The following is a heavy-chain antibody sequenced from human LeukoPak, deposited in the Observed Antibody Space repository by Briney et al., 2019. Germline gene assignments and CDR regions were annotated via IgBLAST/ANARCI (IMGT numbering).Heavy chain of an antibody. CDR3: AKLWDIVGD. V-gene: IGHV3-23*01. Sequence: GGSLRLSCAASGFTLSSYATSWVRQAPGKGLEWVSAISGGGGSTYYADSVKGRFTISRDNSKNTLYLQMNSLRAEDTAVYYCAKLWDIVGDWGQGTLVTVSS. J-gene: IGHJ4*02. CDR1: GFTLSSYA. CDR2: ISGGGGST. D-gene: IGHD5-12*01.